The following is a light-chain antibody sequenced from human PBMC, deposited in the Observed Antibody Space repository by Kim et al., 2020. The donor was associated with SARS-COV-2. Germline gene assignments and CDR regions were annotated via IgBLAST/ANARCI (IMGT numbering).Light chain of an antibody. CDR2: DAS. V-gene: IGKV1-33*01. CDR3: QQYNNRPWT. J-gene: IGKJ1*01. CDR1: HAIKNY. Sequence: DIQMTQSPSSLSASVGDRVTITCQASHAIKNYLNWYQQKPGKAPKLLIYDASTLETGVPSRFSGSASGTDFTFTITSLQAEDIATDYCQQYNNRPWTFGQETKVDIK.